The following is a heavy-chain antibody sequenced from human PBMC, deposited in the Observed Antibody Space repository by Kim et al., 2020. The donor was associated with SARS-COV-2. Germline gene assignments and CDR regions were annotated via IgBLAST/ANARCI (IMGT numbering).Heavy chain of an antibody. Sequence: ASVKVSCKASGYTFTSYYMHWVRQAPGQGLEWMGIINPSGGSTSYAQKFQGRVTMTRDTSTSTVYMELNSLRSEDTAVYYCARDRVAARPASGRVFDYWGQGTLVTVSS. V-gene: IGHV1-46*01. D-gene: IGHD6-6*01. CDR1: GYTFTSYY. CDR3: ARDRVAARPASGRVFDY. CDR2: INPSGGST. J-gene: IGHJ4*02.